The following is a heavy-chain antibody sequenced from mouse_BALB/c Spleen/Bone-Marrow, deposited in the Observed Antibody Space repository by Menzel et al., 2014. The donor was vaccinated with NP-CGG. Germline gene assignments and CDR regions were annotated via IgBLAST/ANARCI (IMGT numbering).Heavy chain of an antibody. Sequence: EVQLQQSGAELVKPGASVKLSCTASGFNIIYAYIHWVKRRPEQGLEWTGRIYPANGNTNYDSKFQGKATITADTSSNTAYLHLNSLTSEDTAVYYCARSPGEVNYWGQGTLVTVSA. CDR2: IYPANGNT. J-gene: IGHJ3*01. D-gene: IGHD1-3*01. CDR3: ARSPGEVNY. CDR1: GFNIIYAY. V-gene: IGHV14-3*02.